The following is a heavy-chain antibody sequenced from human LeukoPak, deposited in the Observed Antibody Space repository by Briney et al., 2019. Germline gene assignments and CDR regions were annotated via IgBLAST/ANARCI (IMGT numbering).Heavy chain of an antibody. V-gene: IGHV4-34*01. D-gene: IGHD4-17*01. J-gene: IGHJ4*02. Sequence: SETLSLTCAVYGGSFSGYYWSWIRQPPGKGLEWIGEINHSGSTNYNPSLKSRVTISVDTSKNQFSLKLSSVTAADTAVYYCARGRTTVRYFDYWGQGTLVTVSS. CDR3: ARGRTTVRYFDY. CDR2: INHSGST. CDR1: GGSFSGYY.